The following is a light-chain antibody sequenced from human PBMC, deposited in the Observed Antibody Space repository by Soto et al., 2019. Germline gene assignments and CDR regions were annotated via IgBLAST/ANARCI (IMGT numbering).Light chain of an antibody. Sequence: QSVLTQPPSASGTPGQRVTISCSGDSSSIERNTVSWYQQLPGMAPKLLIYGNTNRPSGVPDRFSGSKSGTSASLAITGLQAEDEADYYCQSYDSSLSGYVFGTGTKLTVL. CDR1: SSSIERNT. J-gene: IGLJ1*01. V-gene: IGLV1-40*01. CDR2: GNT. CDR3: QSYDSSLSGYV.